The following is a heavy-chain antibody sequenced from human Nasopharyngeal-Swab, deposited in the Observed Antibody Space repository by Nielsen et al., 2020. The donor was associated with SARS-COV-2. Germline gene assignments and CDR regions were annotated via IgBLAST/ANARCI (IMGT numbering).Heavy chain of an antibody. CDR2: ISEDGSIT. CDR1: GCTFSSHW. Sequence: GESLKISCAASGCTFSSHWMHWVRQAPGKGLVWVSRISEDGSITTYADSVKGRFTISRDNAKNTLFLQMHSLRADDTAIYYCASQLGHPDSWGQGTLVTVAS. J-gene: IGHJ4*02. V-gene: IGHV3-74*01. CDR3: ASQLGHPDS. D-gene: IGHD2-2*01.